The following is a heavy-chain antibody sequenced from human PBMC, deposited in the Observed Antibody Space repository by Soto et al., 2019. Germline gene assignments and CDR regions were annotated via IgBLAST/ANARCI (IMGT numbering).Heavy chain of an antibody. D-gene: IGHD2-15*01. J-gene: IGHJ2*01. CDR2: ISGSGGST. V-gene: IGHV3-23*01. Sequence: KGLNWFSAISGSGGSTYYADSVKGRFTISRDNSKNKLYLQMNSMRAEDTAVYYCANFFFQAEDGIRDTVPVSAFLLNRSSDL. CDR3: ANFFFQAEDGIRDTVPVSAFLLNRSSDL.